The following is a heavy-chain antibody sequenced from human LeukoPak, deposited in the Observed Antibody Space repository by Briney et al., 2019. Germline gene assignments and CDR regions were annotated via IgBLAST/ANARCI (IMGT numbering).Heavy chain of an antibody. CDR2: IRYDGSNK. CDR3: AKDRTLGYYDSSGLNY. CDR1: GFTFSSYG. Sequence: GGSLRLSCAASGFTFSSYGMHWVRQAPGKGLERVAFIRYDGSNKYYADSVKGRFTISRDNSKNPLYLQMNSLRAEDTAVYYCAKDRTLGYYDSSGLNYWGQGTLVTVSS. D-gene: IGHD3-22*01. J-gene: IGHJ4*02. V-gene: IGHV3-30*02.